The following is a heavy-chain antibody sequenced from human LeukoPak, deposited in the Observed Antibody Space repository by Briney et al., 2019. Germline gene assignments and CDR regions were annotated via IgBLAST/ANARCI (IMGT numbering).Heavy chain of an antibody. V-gene: IGHV1-18*01. CDR1: GYTFTSYG. CDR3: ARSTVGGITLAY. CDR2: ITAYNGNT. Sequence: ASVKVSCKASGYTFTSYGFIWVRQAPGQGLEWMGWITAYNGNTNYAQKLQGRVTMTTDTSTSTAYMELRSLRSDDTAVYYCARSTVGGITLAYWGQGTLVTVSS. D-gene: IGHD1-26*01. J-gene: IGHJ4*02.